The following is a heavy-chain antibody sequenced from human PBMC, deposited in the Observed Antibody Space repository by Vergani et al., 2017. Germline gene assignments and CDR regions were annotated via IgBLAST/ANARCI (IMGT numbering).Heavy chain of an antibody. CDR3: AREGVPRCCIVGAPDF. D-gene: IGHD1-26*01. CDR2: IKEDGTEK. V-gene: IGHV3-7*01. CDR1: GFTFSDYY. Sequence: VQLVESGGGLVKPGGSLRLSCAASGFTFSDYYMSWVRQAPGKGLEWVANIKEDGTEKYYLDSVKGRFTISRDIAENSIYLEMNSLRVEDTAVYYCAREGVPRCCIVGAPDFWGQGTQVTVSS. J-gene: IGHJ4*02.